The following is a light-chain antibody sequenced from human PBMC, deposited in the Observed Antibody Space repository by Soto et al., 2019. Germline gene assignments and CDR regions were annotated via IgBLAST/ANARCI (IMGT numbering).Light chain of an antibody. J-gene: IGKJ3*01. V-gene: IGKV1-39*01. Sequence: DIQMTQSPSSLSASVGDRVNITCRASQNIYTYLNWYQQKPGKDPKFLIYVASSLESGLPSRFSGSGSGTDFTLTINSLQHEDFATYHCQQSFSIPCTFGHGTKVHIK. CDR3: QQSFSIPCT. CDR2: VAS. CDR1: QNIYTY.